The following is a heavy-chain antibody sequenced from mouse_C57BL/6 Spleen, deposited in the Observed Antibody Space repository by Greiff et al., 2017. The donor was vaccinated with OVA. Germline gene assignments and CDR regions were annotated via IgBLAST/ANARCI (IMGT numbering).Heavy chain of an antibody. D-gene: IGHD2-3*01. CDR3: SRYDPYAMDY. CDR2: INPSNGGT. J-gene: IGHJ4*01. Sequence: QVQLQQPGTELVKPGASVKLSCKASGYTFTSYWLHWVKQRPGQGLEWIGNINPSNGGTTYNEKFKSKATLTVDKSSITDYMHLSSLTSEDSAGYDCSRYDPYAMDYWGQGTSVTVSS. V-gene: IGHV1-53*01. CDR1: GYTFTSYW.